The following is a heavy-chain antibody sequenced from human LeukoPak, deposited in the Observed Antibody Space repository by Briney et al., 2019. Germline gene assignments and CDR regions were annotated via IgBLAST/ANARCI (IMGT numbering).Heavy chain of an antibody. CDR1: GGSISSTSYY. V-gene: IGHV4-39*07. J-gene: IGHJ4*02. CDR3: ARGEPFDY. Sequence: SETLSLTCTVSGGSISSTSYYWGWIRQPPGKGLEWIGSIYYSGSTYYNPSLKSRVAISADRSKNQFSLKLGSVTAADTAVYYCARGEPFDYWGQGTLVTVSS. D-gene: IGHD1-14*01. CDR2: IYYSGST.